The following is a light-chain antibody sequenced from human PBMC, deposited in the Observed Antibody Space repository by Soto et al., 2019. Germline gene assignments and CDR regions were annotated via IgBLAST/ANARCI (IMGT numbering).Light chain of an antibody. CDR2: DVS. Sequence: QSVLTQPRSVSGSPGQSVTISCTGTNSDVGGYNYVSWYQQHPGKAPKLVIYDVSKRPSGVPDRFSGSKSGNTASLTISGLQAEDEAHYYCCSYAGNSLWVFGGGTKLTVL. V-gene: IGLV2-11*01. CDR1: NSDVGGYNY. J-gene: IGLJ3*02. CDR3: CSYAGNSLWV.